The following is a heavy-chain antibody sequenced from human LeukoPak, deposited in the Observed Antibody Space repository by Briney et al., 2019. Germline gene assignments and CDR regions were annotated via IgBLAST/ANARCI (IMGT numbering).Heavy chain of an antibody. CDR2: IWYDGSNQ. CDR3: AKDAHSVEMATILGRGPFDY. J-gene: IGHJ4*02. Sequence: PGRSLRLSCAASGLRFRNYGMHWVRQAPGKGLEWVAVIWYDGSNQYYVDSVKGRFTVSRDNSKNTLYLQMNSLRAEDTAVYYCAKDAHSVEMATILGRGPFDYWGQGTLVTVSS. CDR1: GLRFRNYG. D-gene: IGHD5-24*01. V-gene: IGHV3-33*06.